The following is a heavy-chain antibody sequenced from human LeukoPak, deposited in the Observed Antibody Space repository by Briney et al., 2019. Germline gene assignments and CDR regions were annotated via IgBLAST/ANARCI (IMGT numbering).Heavy chain of an antibody. CDR3: ACLRVSCAVGL. V-gene: IGHV3-53*01. CDR2: IYSGGST. J-gene: IGHJ4*02. Sequence: PGGSLRLSCAASGFTVSSNYMSWVRQAPGKGLEWVSVIYSGGSTYYADSVKGRFTISRDNSNNTLYLQMTILRAEDTAGFSCACLRVSCAVGLWGRGTVVSVSS. CDR1: GFTVSSNY. D-gene: IGHD2-2*01.